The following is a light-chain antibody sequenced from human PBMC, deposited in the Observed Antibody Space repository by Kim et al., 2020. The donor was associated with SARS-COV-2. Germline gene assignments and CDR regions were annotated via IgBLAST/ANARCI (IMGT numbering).Light chain of an antibody. CDR3: QQTHSTPPT. Sequence: ASVGDRVIITCRASQSISSYLKWYQQKPGKAPKPLIYAASSLQSGVPSRFSGSGSGTDFTLTISNLQPEDFATYSCQQTHSTPPTFGQGTKVDIK. J-gene: IGKJ1*01. CDR1: QSISSY. CDR2: AAS. V-gene: IGKV1-39*01.